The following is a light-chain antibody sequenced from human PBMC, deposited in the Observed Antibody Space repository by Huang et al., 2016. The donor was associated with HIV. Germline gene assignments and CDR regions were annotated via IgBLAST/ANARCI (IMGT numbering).Light chain of an antibody. CDR1: QGVISN. CDR3: QQYNKWPRT. Sequence: EMVMTQSPDTLVVSPGERATLSCRASQGVISNVAWYQRKPGQAPRLLIHGASTRVSGIPARFSGSGSETDFTLTIRSLQSEDSAVYYCQQYNKWPRTFGQGTKLEIK. V-gene: IGKV3-15*01. J-gene: IGKJ2*01. CDR2: GAS.